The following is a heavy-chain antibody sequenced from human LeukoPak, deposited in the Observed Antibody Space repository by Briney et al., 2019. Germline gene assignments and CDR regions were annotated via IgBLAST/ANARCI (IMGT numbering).Heavy chain of an antibody. Sequence: GGSLRLSCAASGFTFSNAWMSWVRQAPGKGLEWVGRIKSKTDGGTTDYAAPVKGRFTISRDDSKNTLYLQMNSLKTEDTAVYYCTTDWYYYDSSGYLPLFAPLDYWGQGTLVTVSS. CDR1: GFTFSNAW. V-gene: IGHV3-15*01. D-gene: IGHD3-22*01. CDR3: TTDWYYYDSSGYLPLFAPLDY. CDR2: IKSKTDGGTT. J-gene: IGHJ4*02.